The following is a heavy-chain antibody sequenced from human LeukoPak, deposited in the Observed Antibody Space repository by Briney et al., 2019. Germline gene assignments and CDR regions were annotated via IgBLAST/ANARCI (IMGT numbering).Heavy chain of an antibody. CDR1: GGSISSYY. CDR3: ARGRFWNDY. Sequence: SETLSLTCTVSGGSISSYYWTWIRQPPGEGLEYIGFIYYSGSTKYNPSLKSRVTMSLDTSKNQFSLKLTSVTAADTAVYYCARGRFWNDYWGQGTLVTVSS. J-gene: IGHJ4*02. D-gene: IGHD1-1*01. CDR2: IYYSGST. V-gene: IGHV4-59*12.